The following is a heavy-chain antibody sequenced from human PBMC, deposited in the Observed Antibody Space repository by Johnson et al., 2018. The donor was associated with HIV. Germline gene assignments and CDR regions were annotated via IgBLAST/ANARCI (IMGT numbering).Heavy chain of an antibody. CDR3: ARRNAGGAFDI. Sequence: QMLLVESGGGVVQPGRSLRLSCAASGFTFSSYAMHWVRQAPGKGLEWVAVISYDGSNKYYADSVKGRLTISRDNSKNTLYLQMNSLRAEDTAVYYCARRNAGGAFDIWGQGTMVTVSS. CDR1: GFTFSSYA. J-gene: IGHJ3*02. D-gene: IGHD2-2*01. CDR2: ISYDGSNK. V-gene: IGHV3-30-3*01.